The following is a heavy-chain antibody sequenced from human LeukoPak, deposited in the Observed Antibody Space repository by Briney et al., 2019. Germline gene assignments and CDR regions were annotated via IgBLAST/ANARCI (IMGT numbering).Heavy chain of an antibody. CDR2: ILCDRSNK. J-gene: IGHJ4*02. D-gene: IGHD3-3*01. V-gene: IGHV3-30*02. CDR1: GFTFNSYG. CDR3: AKDAPEFWSGYYSGYYFDY. Sequence: GGSVRLSCAASGFTFNSYGMLWARQAPGKGLEGGAFILCDRSNKYYADYVKGRFTISRDNSKNTLYLQMNSLRAEDTAVYYCAKDAPEFWSGYYSGYYFDYWGQGTLVTVSS.